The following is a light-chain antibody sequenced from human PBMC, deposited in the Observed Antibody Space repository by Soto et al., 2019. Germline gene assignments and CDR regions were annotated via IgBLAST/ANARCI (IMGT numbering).Light chain of an antibody. CDR2: EVN. CDR1: NSDVGGYNY. V-gene: IGLV2-8*01. J-gene: IGLJ1*01. Sequence: HSLLTPPPSASVSPGQPVAISCTGTNSDVGGYNYVSWYQQHPGKAPKRMIYEVNTRPSGVPDRCSGSKSGNTASLTVSGLQAEDEADYSCSSYAGRSPGFGTGTKV. CDR3: SSYAGRSPG.